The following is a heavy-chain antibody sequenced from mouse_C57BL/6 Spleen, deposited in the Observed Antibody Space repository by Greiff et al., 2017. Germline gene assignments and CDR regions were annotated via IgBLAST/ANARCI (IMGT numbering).Heavy chain of an antibody. CDR1: GYSFTGYF. D-gene: IGHD2-4*01. Sequence: EVKLQESGPELVKPGASVKISCKASGYSFTGYFMNWVMQSHGKSLEWIGRINPYNGDTFYNQKFKGKATLTVDKSSSTAHMELRSLTSEDSAVYYCARSGIYYDYDYYAMDYWGQGTSVTVSS. J-gene: IGHJ4*01. CDR3: ARSGIYYDYDYYAMDY. V-gene: IGHV1-20*01. CDR2: INPYNGDT.